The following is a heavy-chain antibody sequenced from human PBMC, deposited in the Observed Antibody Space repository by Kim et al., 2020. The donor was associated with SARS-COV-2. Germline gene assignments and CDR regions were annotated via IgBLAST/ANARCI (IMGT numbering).Heavy chain of an antibody. J-gene: IGHJ6*02. V-gene: IGHV5-51*01. D-gene: IGHD3-10*01. Sequence: GESLKISCKGSGDSFTSHWIGWVRQTPGKGLEWMGIIYPGDSDTRYSPSFQGQVTISVDKSISTAYLQWSSLKASDTAMYYCARHYYYGSGSHLGETYYYCGMDVWGQGTTVTVS. CDR3: ARHYYYGSGSHLGETYYYCGMDV. CDR1: GDSFTSHW. CDR2: IYPGDSDT.